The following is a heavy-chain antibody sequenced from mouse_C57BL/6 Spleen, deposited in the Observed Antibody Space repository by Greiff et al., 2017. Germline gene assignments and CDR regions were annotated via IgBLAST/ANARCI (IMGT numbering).Heavy chain of an antibody. CDR3: ASGTTVAFDY. Sequence: QVQLKESGPELVKPGASVKISCKASGYAFSSSWMNWVKQRPGKGLEWIGRIYPGDGDTNYNGKFKGKATLTADKSSSTAYMQLSSLTSEDSAVYFCASGTTVAFDYWGQGTTLTVSS. V-gene: IGHV1-82*01. CDR1: GYAFSSSW. D-gene: IGHD1-1*01. J-gene: IGHJ2*01. CDR2: IYPGDGDT.